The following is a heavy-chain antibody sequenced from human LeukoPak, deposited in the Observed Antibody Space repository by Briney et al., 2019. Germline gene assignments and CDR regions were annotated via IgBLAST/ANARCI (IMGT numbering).Heavy chain of an antibody. V-gene: IGHV4-59*01. CDR2: IYYSGST. Sequence: SETLSLTCTVSGGSISSYYWSWIRQPPGKGLEWIGYIYYSGSTNYNPSLKSRVTISVDTSKNQFSLKLSSVTAADTAVYYCAREGYCSSTSCYTPLLTNAFDIWGQGTMVTVSS. D-gene: IGHD2-2*02. CDR1: GGSISSYY. J-gene: IGHJ3*02. CDR3: AREGYCSSTSCYTPLLTNAFDI.